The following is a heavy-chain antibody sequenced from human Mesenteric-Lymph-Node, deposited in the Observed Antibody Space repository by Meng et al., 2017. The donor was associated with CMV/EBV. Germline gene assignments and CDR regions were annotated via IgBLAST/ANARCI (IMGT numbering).Heavy chain of an antibody. D-gene: IGHD3-16*01. V-gene: IGHV3-21*01. CDR3: ARWGAYDAFDI. CDR2: ISSSSSYI. Sequence: GESLKISCAASGFTFSSYSMNWVRQAPGKGLEWVSSISSSSSYIYYADSVKGRFTISRDNAKNSLYLQMNSLRAEDTPVYYCARWGAYDAFDIWGQGTMVTVSS. CDR1: GFTFSSYS. J-gene: IGHJ3*02.